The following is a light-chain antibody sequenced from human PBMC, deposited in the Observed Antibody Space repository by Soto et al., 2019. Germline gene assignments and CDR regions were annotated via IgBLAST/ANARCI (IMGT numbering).Light chain of an antibody. CDR1: QSVSSSY. CDR3: QQYGSSPLT. CDR2: GAS. Sequence: IVLTQSPGTLSFSSGEKATLSCRARQSVSSSYLAWYQQKPGQAPRLLIYGASSRATGIPDRFSGSGSGTDFTLTISRLEPEDFAVYYCQQYGSSPLTFGGGTKVDIK. J-gene: IGKJ4*01. V-gene: IGKV3-20*01.